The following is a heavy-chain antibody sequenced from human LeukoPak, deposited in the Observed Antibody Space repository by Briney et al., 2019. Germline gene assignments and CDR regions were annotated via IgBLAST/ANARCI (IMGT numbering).Heavy chain of an antibody. D-gene: IGHD2-2*01. CDR3: ARHGAGSRVLIDY. CDR2: IYYSGST. CDR1: GGSISSSSYY. J-gene: IGHJ4*02. V-gene: IGHV4-39*01. Sequence: SETLSLTCTVSGGSISSSSYYWGWIRQPPGKGLEWIGSIYYSGSTYYNPSLRSRVTISVDTSKNQFSLKLSSVTAADTAVYYCARHGAGSRVLIDYWGQGILVTVSS.